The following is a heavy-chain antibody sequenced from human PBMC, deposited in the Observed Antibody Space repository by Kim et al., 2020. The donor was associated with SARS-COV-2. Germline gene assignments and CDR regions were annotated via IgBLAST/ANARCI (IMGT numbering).Heavy chain of an antibody. J-gene: IGHJ4*02. CDR1: GFAFSSYW. D-gene: IGHD1-26*01. CDR2: INTDETNI. V-gene: IGHV3-74*01. Sequence: GGXLRLSCAASGFAFSSYWMHWVRQAPGKGPVWVSRINTDETNIRYADSVKGRFTISRDNAKNTLFLQMNSLRAEDTAVYYCARDQTESGPTTFDYWGQGTLVTVS. CDR3: ARDQTESGPTTFDY.